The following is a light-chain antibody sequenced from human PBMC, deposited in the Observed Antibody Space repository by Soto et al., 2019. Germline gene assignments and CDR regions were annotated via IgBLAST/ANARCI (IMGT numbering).Light chain of an antibody. Sequence: QSALTQPPSASASPGQSVTISCTGTSSDVGGYNFVSWYQQHPGKAPKLMAYDVTKRPSGVPDRFSGSKSGNTASLTVSGLQAEDEADYYCSSYAGSNNVIFGGGTKLTVL. CDR2: DVT. CDR1: SSDVGGYNF. CDR3: SSYAGSNNVI. J-gene: IGLJ2*01. V-gene: IGLV2-8*01.